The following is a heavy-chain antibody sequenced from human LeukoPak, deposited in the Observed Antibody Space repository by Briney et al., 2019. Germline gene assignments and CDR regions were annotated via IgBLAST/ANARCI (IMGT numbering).Heavy chain of an antibody. J-gene: IGHJ4*02. D-gene: IGHD2-15*01. Sequence: PGGSLRLSCAASGFPFAPFWMTWVRQAPGKGPEFVATMNRDGSEVAYGNSVRGRFTISRDNAKNSLYLQMYSLRAEDTAVYYCAKRVVAATSYYFDYWGQGSLVTVSS. V-gene: IGHV3-7*05. CDR2: MNRDGSEV. CDR3: AKRVVAATSYYFDY. CDR1: GFPFAPFW.